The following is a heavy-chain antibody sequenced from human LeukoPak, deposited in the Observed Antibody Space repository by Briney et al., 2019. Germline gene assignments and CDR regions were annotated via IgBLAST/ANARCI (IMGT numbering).Heavy chain of an antibody. V-gene: IGHV4-59*08. CDR3: ARHRVIAAAGTGVFDS. J-gene: IGHJ4*02. D-gene: IGHD6-13*01. CDR1: GGSMSSYY. Sequence: SETLSLTCTISGGSMSSYYWSWIRQPPGKGLEWIGYIYYSGSTNYNPSLKSRVTISVGTSKSQFSLKPSSVTAADTAIYYCARHRVIAAAGTGVFDSWGQGTLVTVSS. CDR2: IYYSGST.